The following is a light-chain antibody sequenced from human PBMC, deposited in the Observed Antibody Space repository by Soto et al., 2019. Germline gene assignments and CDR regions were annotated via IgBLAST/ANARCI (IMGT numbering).Light chain of an antibody. V-gene: IGKV1-39*01. CDR1: QSISSY. CDR2: DAS. J-gene: IGKJ1*01. CDR3: LPYYSCWS. Sequence: IQMTQSPYSLSASEGDRVTITCRASQSISSYLNWYQQKPGKAPKLLVYDASTLETGVPSRFSGSGSGAEFTLTITGLQPEDIATYSCLPYYSCWSFGQGTKVDI.